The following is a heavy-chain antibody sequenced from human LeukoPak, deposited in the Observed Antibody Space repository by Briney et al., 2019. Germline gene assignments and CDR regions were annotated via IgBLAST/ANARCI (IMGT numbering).Heavy chain of an antibody. V-gene: IGHV3-7*01. CDR2: IKRDGSEK. Sequence: GGSLRLSCAASGFTFSSYWMSWVRQAPGKGLEWVANIKRDGSEKYYVDSVKGRFTISRDNAKNSLYLQMNSLRAEDTAVYYCARDKIVGATYFDYWGQGTLVTVSS. CDR1: GFTFSSYW. J-gene: IGHJ4*02. D-gene: IGHD1-26*01. CDR3: ARDKIVGATYFDY.